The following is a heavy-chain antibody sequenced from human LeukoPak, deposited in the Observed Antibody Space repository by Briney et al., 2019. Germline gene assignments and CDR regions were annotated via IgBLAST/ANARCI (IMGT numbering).Heavy chain of an antibody. CDR3: ARQLTAVSLLFDY. CDR2: IYYSGST. CDR1: GGAISSSSYY. Sequence: SETLSLTCTVSGGAISSSSYYWGWIRQPPGKGLEWIGSIYYSGSTYYNPSLKSRVTISVDTSMDQFSLKLSSVTAADTAVYYCARQLTAVSLLFDYWGQGTLVTVSS. V-gene: IGHV4-39*01. D-gene: IGHD2-21*01. J-gene: IGHJ4*02.